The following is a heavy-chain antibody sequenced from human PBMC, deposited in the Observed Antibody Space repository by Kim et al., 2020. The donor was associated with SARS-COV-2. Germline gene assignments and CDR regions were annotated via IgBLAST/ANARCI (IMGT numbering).Heavy chain of an antibody. J-gene: IGHJ6*02. CDR2: INPNSGGT. Sequence: ASVKVSCKASGYTFTGYYMHWVRQAPGQGLEWMGWINPNSGGTNYAQKFQGWVTMTRDTSISTAYMELSRLRSDDTAVYYCAREGGSGWSDYYYYGMDVWGQGTTVTVSS. V-gene: IGHV1-2*04. CDR1: GYTFTGYY. D-gene: IGHD6-19*01. CDR3: AREGGSGWSDYYYYGMDV.